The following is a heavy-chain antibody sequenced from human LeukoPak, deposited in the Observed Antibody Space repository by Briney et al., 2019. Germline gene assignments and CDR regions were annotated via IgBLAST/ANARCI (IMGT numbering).Heavy chain of an antibody. J-gene: IGHJ4*02. CDR1: GFTFDDYA. V-gene: IGHV3-9*01. CDR3: ARDDSSGYFHDY. D-gene: IGHD3-22*01. CDR2: ISWNSGST. Sequence: PGGSLRLSCAASGFTFDDYAMHWVRQAPGKGLEWVSGISWNSGSTGYADSVKGRFTISRDSAKNSLYLQMNSLRAEDTAVYYCARDDSSGYFHDYWGQGTLVTVSS.